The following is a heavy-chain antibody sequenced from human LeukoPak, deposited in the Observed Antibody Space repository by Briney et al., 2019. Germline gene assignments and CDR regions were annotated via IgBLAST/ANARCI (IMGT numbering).Heavy chain of an antibody. D-gene: IGHD2-15*01. CDR1: GFTFSTYT. J-gene: IGHJ4*02. CDR3: ARDVGYCSGGSCYSEGDY. CDR2: ISSSSSYI. Sequence: GGSLRLSCAASGFTFSTYTMNWVRQAPGKGLEWVSSISSSSSYIHYADSVKGRFTISRDNAKNSLYLQMNSLRAEDTAVYYCARDVGYCSGGSCYSEGDYWGQGTLVTVSS. V-gene: IGHV3-21*01.